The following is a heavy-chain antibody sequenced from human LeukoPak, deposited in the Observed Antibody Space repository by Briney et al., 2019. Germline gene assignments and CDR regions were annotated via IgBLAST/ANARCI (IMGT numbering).Heavy chain of an antibody. CDR1: GLTFSSYS. Sequence: PGGSLRLSCAVSGLTFSSYSMNCVRQAPGTGLEWVSSIRISISYIYYAESVKGRFTISRENAKHSLYLTMNSLSAEDTAVYYCAGDTAAAGDFDYWGQGTLVTVSS. J-gene: IGHJ4*02. D-gene: IGHD6-13*01. CDR2: IRISISYI. CDR3: AGDTAAAGDFDY. V-gene: IGHV3-21*01.